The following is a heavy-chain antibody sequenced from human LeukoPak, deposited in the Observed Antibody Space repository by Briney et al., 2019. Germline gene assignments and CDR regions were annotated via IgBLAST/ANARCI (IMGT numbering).Heavy chain of an antibody. Sequence: ASVKVSCKASGGTFSSYAISWARQAPGQGLEWMGWISAYNGNTNYAQKLQGRVTMTTDTSTSTAYMELRSLRSDDTAVYYCSRCSGSYYTILNWFDPWGQGTLVTVSS. CDR1: GGTFSSYA. D-gene: IGHD3-10*02. V-gene: IGHV1-18*01. CDR3: SRCSGSYYTILNWFDP. J-gene: IGHJ5*02. CDR2: ISAYNGNT.